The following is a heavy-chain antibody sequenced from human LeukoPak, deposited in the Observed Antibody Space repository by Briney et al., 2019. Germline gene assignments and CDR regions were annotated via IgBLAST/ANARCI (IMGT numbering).Heavy chain of an antibody. CDR1: GYSFTSYW. J-gene: IGHJ3*02. CDR3: ARHRIAVAGHRNAFDI. D-gene: IGHD6-19*01. Sequence: GEPLKISCKGSGYSFTSYWIGWVRQMPGKGLEWMGIIYPGDSDTRYSPSFQGQVTISADKSISTAYLQWSSLKASDTAMYYCARHRIAVAGHRNAFDIWGQGTMVTVSS. V-gene: IGHV5-51*01. CDR2: IYPGDSDT.